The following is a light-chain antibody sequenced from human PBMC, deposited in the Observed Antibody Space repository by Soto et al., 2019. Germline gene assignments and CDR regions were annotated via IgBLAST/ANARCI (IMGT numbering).Light chain of an antibody. CDR3: SSYAGSKTP. CDR2: EVN. J-gene: IGLJ2*01. Sequence: QSALTQPPSASGSPGQSVTISCTGTSSDVGTYNYVSWYQQHPGKAPKLIIYEVNKRPSGVPDRFSGSKSGNTASLTVSGLQAEDEADYYCSSYAGSKTPFGGGTKLTVL. V-gene: IGLV2-8*01. CDR1: SSDVGTYNY.